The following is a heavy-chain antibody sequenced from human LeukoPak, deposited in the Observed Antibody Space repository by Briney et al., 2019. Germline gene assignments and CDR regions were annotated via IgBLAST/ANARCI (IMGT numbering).Heavy chain of an antibody. CDR1: GYSISSGYY. CDR3: ARVGPARPYYYYYMDV. J-gene: IGHJ6*03. CDR2: IYHSGST. D-gene: IGHD6-6*01. V-gene: IGHV4-38-2*02. Sequence: SETLSLTCTVSGYSISSGYYWGWIRQPPGKGLEWIGSIYHSGSTYYNPSLKSRVTISVDTSKNQFSLKLSSVTAADTAVYYCARVGPARPYYYYYMDVWGKGTTVTVSS.